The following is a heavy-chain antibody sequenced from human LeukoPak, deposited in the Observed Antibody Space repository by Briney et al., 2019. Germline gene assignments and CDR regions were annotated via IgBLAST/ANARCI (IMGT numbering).Heavy chain of an antibody. CDR1: GFSFSSYG. CDR3: ARVLRYFDGDYYGMDV. D-gene: IGHD3-9*01. CDR2: ISYDGSNK. J-gene: IGHJ6*02. V-gene: IGHV3-30*03. Sequence: GRSLRLSCAASGFSFSSYGMHWVRQAPGKGLEWVAVISYDGSNKYYADSVKGRFTISRDNSKNTLYLQMNSLRAEDTAVYYCARVLRYFDGDYYGMDVWGQGTTVTVSS.